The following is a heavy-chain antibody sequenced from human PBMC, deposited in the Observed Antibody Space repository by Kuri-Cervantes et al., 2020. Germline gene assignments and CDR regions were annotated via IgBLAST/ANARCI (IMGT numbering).Heavy chain of an antibody. CDR2: IIPIFGPA. D-gene: IGHD6-25*01. CDR3: ARVGGSDKPNFDY. V-gene: IGHV1-69*13. J-gene: IGHJ4*02. Sequence: SVKVSCKASGGTFSSYAVSWVRQAPGQGLEWMGGIIPIFGPANYAQKFQGRVTITADESTSTAYMELSSLRSEDTAVYYCARVGGSDKPNFDYWGQGTLVTISS. CDR1: GGTFSSYA.